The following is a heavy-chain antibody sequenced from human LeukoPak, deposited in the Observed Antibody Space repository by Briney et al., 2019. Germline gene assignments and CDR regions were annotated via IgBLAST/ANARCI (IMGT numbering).Heavy chain of an antibody. Sequence: SETLSLTCSVSGTSITPYSWSWIRQPPRRGLEWIGYFYTSGNTHQNPSLKCRVTMSIDASKNQFSLRLSSMTAADTAVYYCARHRAEMATITDDTFDMWGQGTMVTVSS. D-gene: IGHD5-24*01. CDR1: GTSITPYS. CDR3: ARHRAEMATITDDTFDM. CDR2: FYTSGNT. J-gene: IGHJ3*02. V-gene: IGHV4-4*09.